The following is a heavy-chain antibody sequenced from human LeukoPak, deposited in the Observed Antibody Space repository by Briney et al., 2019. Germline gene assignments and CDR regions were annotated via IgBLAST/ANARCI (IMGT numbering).Heavy chain of an antibody. D-gene: IGHD6-13*01. CDR1: GFTFSSYG. V-gene: IGHV3-23*01. CDR3: AKISSSWSLTDY. Sequence: GGSLRLSCAASGFTFSSYGMHWVRQAPGKGLEWVSAISGSGGSAYYADSVKGRFTISRDNSKNTLYLQMNSLRAEDTAVYYCAKISSSWSLTDYWGQGTLVTVSS. CDR2: ISGSGGSA. J-gene: IGHJ4*02.